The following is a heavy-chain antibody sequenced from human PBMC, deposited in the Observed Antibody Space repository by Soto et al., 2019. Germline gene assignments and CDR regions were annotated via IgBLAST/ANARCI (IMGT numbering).Heavy chain of an antibody. V-gene: IGHV1-18*01. CDR2: ISAYDGKT. D-gene: IGHD3-3*01. Sequence: ASVKVSCKTSGYTFDTYGINWVRQAPGQGLELMGWISAYDGKTTYAEKFQGRVTLTTDTSTSTAYMELRSLRSDDTAIYYCARDPHEFWTSYWFDPWGQGTPVTVSS. CDR1: GYTFDTYG. CDR3: ARDPHEFWTSYWFDP. J-gene: IGHJ5*02.